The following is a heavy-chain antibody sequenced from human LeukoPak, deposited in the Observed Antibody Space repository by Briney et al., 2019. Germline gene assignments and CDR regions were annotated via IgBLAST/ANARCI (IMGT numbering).Heavy chain of an antibody. CDR2: INPSGGST. J-gene: IGHJ6*03. Sequence: GASVKVSCKASGYTFTSYYMHWVRQAPGQGLEWMGIINPSGGSTSYAQKFQGRVTMTRDTSTSTAYMELRSLRSDDTAVYYCARVQRGYSGYDHAYYYYYMDVWGKGTTVTISS. V-gene: IGHV1-46*01. CDR1: GYTFTSYY. CDR3: ARVQRGYSGYDHAYYYYYMDV. D-gene: IGHD5-12*01.